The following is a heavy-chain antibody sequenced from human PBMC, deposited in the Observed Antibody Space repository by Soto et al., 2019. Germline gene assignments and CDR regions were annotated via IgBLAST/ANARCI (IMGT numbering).Heavy chain of an antibody. D-gene: IGHD2-2*01. CDR2: INSDGSST. CDR3: ARPRCVGYCSSTSCYACDY. Sequence: GGSLRLSCAASGFTFSSYWMHWVRQAPGKGLVWVSRINSDGSSTSYADSVKGRFTISRDNAKNTLYLQMNSLRAEDTAVYYCARPRCVGYCSSTSCYACDYWGQGTLVTVSS. CDR1: GFTFSSYW. J-gene: IGHJ4*02. V-gene: IGHV3-74*01.